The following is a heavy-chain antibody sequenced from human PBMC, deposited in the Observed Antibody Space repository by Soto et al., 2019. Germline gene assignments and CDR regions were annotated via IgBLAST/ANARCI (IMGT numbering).Heavy chain of an antibody. CDR1: GGSVSSGSYY. V-gene: IGHV4-61*01. D-gene: IGHD6-13*01. J-gene: IGHJ5*02. CDR2: IYYSGST. CDR3: ARGYSSSWYPFPNLNWFDP. Sequence: PSETLSLTCTVSGGSVSSGSYYWSWIRQPPGKGLEWIGYIYYSGSTNYNPSLKSRVTISVDTSKNQFSLKLSSVTAADTAVYYCARGYSSSWYPFPNLNWFDPWGQGTLVTVSS.